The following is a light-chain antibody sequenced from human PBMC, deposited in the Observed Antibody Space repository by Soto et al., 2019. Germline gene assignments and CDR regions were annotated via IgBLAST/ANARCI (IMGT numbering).Light chain of an antibody. V-gene: IGKV1-5*01. Sequence: DIQMTQSPSTLSASVGDRVTLTCRASQSISTWLAWYQQKPGKAPNLLIYDASSLRSGVPSRFSGSGSGSEFTLTISSLQPDDFATYYCQHYDTYSKTFGQGTKVEIE. CDR1: QSISTW. J-gene: IGKJ1*01. CDR3: QHYDTYSKT. CDR2: DAS.